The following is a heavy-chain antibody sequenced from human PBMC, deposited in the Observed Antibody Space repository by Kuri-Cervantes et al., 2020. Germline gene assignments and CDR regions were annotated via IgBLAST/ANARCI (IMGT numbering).Heavy chain of an antibody. CDR2: INPSGGST. D-gene: IGHD3-9*01. Sequence: ASVKVSCKASGYTFTSYYMHWVRQAPGQGLEWMGIINPSGGSTSYAQKFQGRVTMTRDTSTSTVYMELSSLRSEDTAVYYCARNYDILTGYYYYCGMDVWGQGTTVTVSS. CDR3: ARNYDILTGYYYYCGMDV. J-gene: IGHJ6*02. V-gene: IGHV1-46*01. CDR1: GYTFTSYY.